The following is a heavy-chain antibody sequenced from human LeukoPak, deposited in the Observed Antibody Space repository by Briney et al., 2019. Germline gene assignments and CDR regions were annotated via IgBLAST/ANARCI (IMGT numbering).Heavy chain of an antibody. CDR2: ISGSGGST. CDR1: GFTFSSYA. CDR3: ANVRYGVTGQFDY. Sequence: GGSLRLSCAASGFTFSSYAMSWVRQAPGKGLEWVSAISGSGGSTYYADSVKGRFTISRDNSKNTLYLQMNGLRAEVTAVYYCANVRYGVTGQFDYWGQGTLVTVSS. D-gene: IGHD2-21*02. J-gene: IGHJ4*02. V-gene: IGHV3-23*01.